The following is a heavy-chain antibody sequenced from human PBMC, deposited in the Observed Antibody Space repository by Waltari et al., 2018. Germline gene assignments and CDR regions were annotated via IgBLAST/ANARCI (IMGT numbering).Heavy chain of an antibody. J-gene: IGHJ5*02. V-gene: IGHV4-38-2*02. CDR1: GDSIRNGYY. CDR3: ARDRTRRLDP. Sequence: QVQLQESGPGLVKPSETLSLTCSVFGDSIRNGYYWAWIRQPPGKGLEYIGNIYHSDTGDYNPSLQSRVTMSVDTSKNQFSLKLRSVTAADTAIYYCARDRTRRLDPWGQGILVTVSS. CDR2: IYHSDTG. D-gene: IGHD6-25*01.